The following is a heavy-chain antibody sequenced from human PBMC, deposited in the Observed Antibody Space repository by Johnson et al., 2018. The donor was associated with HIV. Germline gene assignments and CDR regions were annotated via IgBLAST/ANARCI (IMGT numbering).Heavy chain of an antibody. D-gene: IGHD6-13*01. CDR2: ILFDGVYK. CDR1: GFPFRDSA. Sequence: QVQLVESGGGVVQHGTSLRLSCAASGFPFRDSAMHWVRQAPGRGMEWVAVILFDGVYKHYAESVKGRFTISRDNSKNTLYLQMNSLRAEDTAVYYCANNLQQLATKDAFDIWGQGTVVIVSS. CDR3: ANNLQQLATKDAFDI. V-gene: IGHV3-30-3*01. J-gene: IGHJ3*02.